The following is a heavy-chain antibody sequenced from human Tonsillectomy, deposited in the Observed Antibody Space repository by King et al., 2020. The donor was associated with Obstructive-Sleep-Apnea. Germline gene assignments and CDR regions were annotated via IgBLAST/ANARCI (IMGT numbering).Heavy chain of an antibody. CDR1: GFTFSDYY. J-gene: IGHJ4*02. CDR3: AGGGPRYCSSTSCKTNYYFDY. CDR2: ISSSSSYT. D-gene: IGHD2-2*01. Sequence: VQLVESGGGLVKPGGSLRLSCAASGFTFSDYYMSWIRQAPGKGLEWVSYISSSSSYTNYADSVKGRFTISRDNAKNSLYLQMNSLRAEDTAVYYCAGGGPRYCSSTSCKTNYYFDYWGQGTLVTVSS. V-gene: IGHV3-11*06.